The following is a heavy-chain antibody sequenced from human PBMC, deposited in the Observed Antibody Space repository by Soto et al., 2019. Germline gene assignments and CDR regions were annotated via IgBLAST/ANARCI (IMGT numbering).Heavy chain of an antibody. CDR1: GFTIIHYW. CDR2: IKQDGSEK. V-gene: IGHV3-7*01. J-gene: IGHJ4*02. Sequence: GGSLRLSCAGPGFTIIHYWMSWVRQAPGKGLEWVANIKQDGSEKYYVDSVKGRFTIPRDNAKVYLQMNGLRADDTAIYYCARVLYQQVAYFDYWGQGTLVTVSS. CDR3: ARVLYQQVAYFDY. D-gene: IGHD6-13*01.